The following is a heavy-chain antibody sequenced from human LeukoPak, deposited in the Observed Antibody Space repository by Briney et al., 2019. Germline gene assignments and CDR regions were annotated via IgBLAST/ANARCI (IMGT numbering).Heavy chain of an antibody. CDR2: IYYSGST. J-gene: IGHJ4*02. D-gene: IGHD3-16*01. Sequence: SETLSLTCTVSGGSISSGDYYWSWIRQPPGKGLEWIGYIYYSGSTYYNPSLKSRVTISVDTSKNQFSLKLSSVTAAVTAVYYCARVPGRHEKGGIDYWGQGTLVTVSS. CDR1: GGSISSGDYY. V-gene: IGHV4-30-4*08. CDR3: ARVPGRHEKGGIDY.